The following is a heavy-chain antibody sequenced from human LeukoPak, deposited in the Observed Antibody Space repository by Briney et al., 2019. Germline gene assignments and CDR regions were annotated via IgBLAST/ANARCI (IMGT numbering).Heavy chain of an antibody. CDR2: ISGSGGST. CDR3: VKGQWLASYYYYMDV. CDR1: GFTFSSYA. V-gene: IGHV3-23*01. Sequence: PGGSLRLSCAASGFTFSSYAMSWVRQAPGKGLEWVSAISGSGGSTYYADSVKGRFTISRDNSKNTLYLQMNSLRAEDTAVYYCVKGQWLASYYYYMDVWGKGTTVTVSS. D-gene: IGHD6-19*01. J-gene: IGHJ6*03.